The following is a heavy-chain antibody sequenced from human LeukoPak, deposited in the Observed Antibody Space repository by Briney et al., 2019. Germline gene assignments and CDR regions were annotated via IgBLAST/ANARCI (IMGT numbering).Heavy chain of an antibody. CDR1: GGSFSGYY. Sequence: KPSETLSLTCAVYGGSFSGYYWSWIRQPPGKGLESIGEINQSGSTNYNPSLKSRVTISVDTSKNQFSLKLSSVTAADTAVYYCARGPHYDFWSGPAELDPWGQGTLVTVSS. CDR2: INQSGST. J-gene: IGHJ5*02. V-gene: IGHV4-34*01. CDR3: ARGPHYDFWSGPAELDP. D-gene: IGHD3-3*01.